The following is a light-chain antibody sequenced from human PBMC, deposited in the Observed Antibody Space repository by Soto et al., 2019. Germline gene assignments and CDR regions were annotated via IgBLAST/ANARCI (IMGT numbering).Light chain of an antibody. V-gene: IGLV2-8*01. CDR1: SSDVGNYKY. J-gene: IGLJ1*01. Sequence: QSVLTQPASVSGSPGQSITISCAGTSSDVGNYKYVSWYQQHPGKVPKLMIYEVSKRPSGVPDRFSGSKSGNTASLTVSGLQAEDEADYYCSSYAGSNIDYVFGTGTKVTVL. CDR3: SSYAGSNIDYV. CDR2: EVS.